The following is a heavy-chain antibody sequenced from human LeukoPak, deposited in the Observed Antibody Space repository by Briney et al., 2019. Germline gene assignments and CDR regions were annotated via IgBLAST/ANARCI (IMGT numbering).Heavy chain of an antibody. J-gene: IGHJ6*03. V-gene: IGHV3-21*01. D-gene: IGHD3-3*01. CDR2: ISSFSSYI. Sequence: GGALRLSCAASGFTFSSYSMNWVRQAPGKGLEWVSSISSFSSYIYYADSVKGRFTISRDNAKNSLYLQMNSLRAEDTAVYDCARGTRKYYDFWSGYYMGYYMDVWGKGTTVTVSS. CDR3: ARGTRKYYDFWSGYYMGYYMDV. CDR1: GFTFSSYS.